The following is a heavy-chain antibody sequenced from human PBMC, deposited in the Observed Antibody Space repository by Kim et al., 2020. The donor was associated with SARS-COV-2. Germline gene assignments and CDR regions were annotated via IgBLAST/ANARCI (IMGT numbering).Heavy chain of an antibody. J-gene: IGHJ3*02. CDR2: ISGDGGST. CDR3: ANGPGGSYYGFGAFDI. Sequence: GGSLRLSCAASGFTFDDYAMHWVRQAPGKGLEWVSLISGDGGSTYYADSVKGRFIISRDNSKNSLYLQMNSLRTEDTALYYCANGPGGSYYGFGAFDIWGQGTMVTVSS. V-gene: IGHV3-43*02. CDR1: GFTFDDYA. D-gene: IGHD1-26*01.